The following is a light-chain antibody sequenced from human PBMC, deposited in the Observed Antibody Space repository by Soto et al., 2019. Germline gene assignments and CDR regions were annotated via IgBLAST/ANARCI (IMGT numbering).Light chain of an antibody. CDR3: QQYGNSPRT. Sequence: EIVLTQSPGTLSLSPGERATLSCRASQSVSSSYLAWYQQKPGQAPRLLIYGTSSRATDIPDRFSGSGSGTDFTLTISRLEPEDSAVYYCQQYGNSPRTFGQGTKLEIK. CDR1: QSVSSSY. J-gene: IGKJ1*01. CDR2: GTS. V-gene: IGKV3-20*01.